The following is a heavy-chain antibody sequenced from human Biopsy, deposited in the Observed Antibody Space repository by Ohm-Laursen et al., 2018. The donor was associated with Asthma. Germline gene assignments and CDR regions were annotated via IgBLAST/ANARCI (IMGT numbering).Heavy chain of an antibody. J-gene: IGHJ4*02. CDR3: AKDKGRNSIDY. Sequence: SLRLSCAASGFTFSTYGMHWVRQAPGKGLEWVAVISYDGSNRYYADSVKGRFTISRDNSKTTVYLQMDSLRAEDTAVYFGAKDKGRNSIDYWGQGTLVTVSS. CDR2: ISYDGSNR. CDR1: GFTFSTYG. V-gene: IGHV3-30*18. D-gene: IGHD5-18*01.